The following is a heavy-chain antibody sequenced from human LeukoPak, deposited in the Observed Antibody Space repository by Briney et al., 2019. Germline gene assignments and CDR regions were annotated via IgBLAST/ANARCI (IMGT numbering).Heavy chain of an antibody. CDR3: ARGRGNYYYYGMDV. J-gene: IGHJ6*02. Sequence: SETLSLTCTVSGGSLSTYYWSWIRQPAGKGLEWIGRIYTSGSTNYNPSLKSRVTMSIDTSKNQFSLRLSSVTAADTAVYYCARGRGNYYYYGMDVWGQGTTVTVSS. V-gene: IGHV4-4*07. CDR2: IYTSGST. CDR1: GGSLSTYY. D-gene: IGHD6-25*01.